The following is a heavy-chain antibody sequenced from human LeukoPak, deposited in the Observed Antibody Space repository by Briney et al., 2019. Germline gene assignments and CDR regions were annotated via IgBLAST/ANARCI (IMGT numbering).Heavy chain of an antibody. CDR1: AASISSGDYY. CDR3: ARGRRAYYYGMDV. V-gene: IGHV4-30-4*01. J-gene: IGHJ6*02. Sequence: SETLSLTCTVSAASISSGDYYWSWIRQPPGRGLEWIAYIYYRGTTYYNPSLKSRVTISVDTSKNQFSLKLSSVTAADTAVYYCARGRRAYYYGMDVGGQGTTVTVSS. CDR2: IYYRGTT.